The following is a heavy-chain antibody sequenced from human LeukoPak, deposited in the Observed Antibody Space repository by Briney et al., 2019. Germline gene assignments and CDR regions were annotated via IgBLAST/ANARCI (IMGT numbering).Heavy chain of an antibody. Sequence: PSETLSLTCTVSGGSISSGGYYWSWIRQPPGKGLEWIGYIYHSGSTYYNPSLKSRVTISVDRSKNQFSLKLSSVTAADTAVYYCARVSTPFTMVRGVPYYFDYWGQGTLVTVSS. CDR1: GGSISSGGYY. J-gene: IGHJ4*02. CDR2: IYHSGST. D-gene: IGHD3-10*01. V-gene: IGHV4-30-2*01. CDR3: ARVSTPFTMVRGVPYYFDY.